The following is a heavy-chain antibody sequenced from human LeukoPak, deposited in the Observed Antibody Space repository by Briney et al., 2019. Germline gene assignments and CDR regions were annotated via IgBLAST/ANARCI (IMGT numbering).Heavy chain of an antibody. CDR1: GFTFSSYW. Sequence: GGSLRLSCAASGFTFSSYWMSWVRQAPGKGLEWVANIKQDGGEKYYVDSVKGRFTISRDNAKNSPYLQMNSLRAEDTAVYYCARAHSGSYFNWFDPWGQGTLVTVSS. J-gene: IGHJ5*02. CDR3: ARAHSGSYFNWFDP. V-gene: IGHV3-7*01. CDR2: IKQDGGEK. D-gene: IGHD1-26*01.